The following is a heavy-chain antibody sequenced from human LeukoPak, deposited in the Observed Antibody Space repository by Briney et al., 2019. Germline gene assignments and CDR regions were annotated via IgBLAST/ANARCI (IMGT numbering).Heavy chain of an antibody. V-gene: IGHV3-21*01. D-gene: IGHD7-27*01. CDR3: ARWTTGDKLDY. J-gene: IGHJ4*02. CDR2: ISSSSSYI. CDR1: GSTFSTYS. Sequence: GGSLRLSCAVSGSTFSTYSMNWVRQAPGKGLEWVSSISSSSSYIYYTDSVKGRFTISRDNAKNTLFLQMGSLRAEDMAVYYCARWTTGDKLDYWGQGTLVTVSS.